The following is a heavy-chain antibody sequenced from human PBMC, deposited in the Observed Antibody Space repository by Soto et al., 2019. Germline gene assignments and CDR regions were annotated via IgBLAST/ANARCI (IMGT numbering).Heavy chain of an antibody. Sequence: EVQLLESGGGLVQPGGSLRLSCAASGFTFSSYAMRWVRQAPVKGLEWVSAISGSGDSTYYADSVKGRFTISRDNSKNTLYLQMNSLRAEDAAVDFCARRGSGSYYDYWGQGTVVTVSS. J-gene: IGHJ4*02. CDR1: GFTFSSYA. CDR2: ISGSGDST. CDR3: ARRGSGSYYDY. V-gene: IGHV3-23*01. D-gene: IGHD1-26*01.